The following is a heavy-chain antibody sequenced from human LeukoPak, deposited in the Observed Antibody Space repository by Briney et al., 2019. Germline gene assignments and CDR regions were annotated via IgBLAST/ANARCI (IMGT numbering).Heavy chain of an antibody. CDR1: GFSLSGYW. Sequence: GGSLRLSCVASGFSLSGYWMYWVRQAPGKGLEWVSAISGSGGSTYYADSVKGRFTISRDNSKNTLYLQMNSLRAEDTAVYYCAKNSDSSGYYLDYWGQGTLVTVSS. J-gene: IGHJ4*02. CDR3: AKNSDSSGYYLDY. D-gene: IGHD3-22*01. CDR2: ISGSGGST. V-gene: IGHV3-23*01.